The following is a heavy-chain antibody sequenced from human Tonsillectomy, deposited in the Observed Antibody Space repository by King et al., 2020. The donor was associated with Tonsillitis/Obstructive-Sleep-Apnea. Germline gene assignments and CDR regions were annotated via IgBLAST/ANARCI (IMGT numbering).Heavy chain of an antibody. D-gene: IGHD3-10*01. CDR2: ISSSSSYT. V-gene: IGHV3-11*05. Sequence: QLVQSGGGLVKPGGSLRLSCAASGFTFSDFYMSWIRQAPGKGLEWVSYISSSSSYTSYADSVKGRFTISRDNAKNSLYLQMNSLRAEDTAVYYCARDPTDYYASRNYYFDYWGQGTLVTVSS. CDR1: GFTFSDFY. J-gene: IGHJ4*02. CDR3: ARDPTDYYASRNYYFDY.